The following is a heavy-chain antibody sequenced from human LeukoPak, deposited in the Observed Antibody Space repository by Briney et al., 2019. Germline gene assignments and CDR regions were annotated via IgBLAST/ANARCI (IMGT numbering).Heavy chain of an antibody. CDR2: INHSGST. CDR1: GGSFSGYY. V-gene: IGHV4-34*01. D-gene: IGHD2-2*01. J-gene: IGHJ5*02. CDR3: ARHVIVVVPAANWFDP. Sequence: SETLSLTCAVYGGSFSGYYWSWIRQPPGKGLEWIGEINHSGSTNYNPSLKSRVTISVDTSKNQFSLKLSSVTAADTAVYYCARHVIVVVPAANWFDPWGQGTLVTVSS.